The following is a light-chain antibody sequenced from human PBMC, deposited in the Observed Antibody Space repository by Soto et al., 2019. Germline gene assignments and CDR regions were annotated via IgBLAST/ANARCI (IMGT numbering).Light chain of an antibody. J-gene: IGLJ2*01. CDR1: SSDVGGYNY. CDR3: SSYAGSYTLV. Sequence: QSALTQPRSVSGSPGQSVTISCTGTSSDVGGYNYVSWYQQHPGKAPKLMIYDVSNRPSGVPDRFSGSKSGNTASLTISGLQAEDEADYYCSSYAGSYTLVFGGGTKLTVL. CDR2: DVS. V-gene: IGLV2-11*01.